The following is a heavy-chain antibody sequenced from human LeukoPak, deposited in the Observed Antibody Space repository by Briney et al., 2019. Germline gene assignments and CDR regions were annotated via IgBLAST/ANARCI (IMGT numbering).Heavy chain of an antibody. Sequence: KTSETLSLTCAVYGGSFSGYYWSWIRQPPGKGLEWIGEINHSGSTNYNPSLKSRVTISVDTSKNQFSLKLSSVTAADTAVYYCARGGNVVVPAAIRVNDNWFDPWGQGTLVTVSS. CDR2: INHSGST. V-gene: IGHV4-34*01. D-gene: IGHD2-2*02. CDR3: ARGGNVVVPAAIRVNDNWFDP. J-gene: IGHJ5*02. CDR1: GGSFSGYY.